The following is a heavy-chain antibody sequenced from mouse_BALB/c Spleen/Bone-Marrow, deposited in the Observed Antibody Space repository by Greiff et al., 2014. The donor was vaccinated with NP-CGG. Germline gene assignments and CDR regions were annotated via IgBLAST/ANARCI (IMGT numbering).Heavy chain of an antibody. CDR3: ARHNYDETWFAY. CDR2: ISNGGGST. D-gene: IGHD2-4*01. V-gene: IGHV5-12*02. Sequence: VQLKESGGGLVQPGGSLKLSCATSGFTFSDYYMYWVRQTPEKRLEWVAYISNGGGSTYYPDTVKGRFTISRDNAKNTLYLQMSRLKSEDTAMYYCARHNYDETWFAYWGQGTLVPVSA. CDR1: GFTFSDYY. J-gene: IGHJ3*01.